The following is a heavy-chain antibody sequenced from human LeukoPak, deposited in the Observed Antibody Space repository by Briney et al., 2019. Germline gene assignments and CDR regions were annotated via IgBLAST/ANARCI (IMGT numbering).Heavy chain of an antibody. D-gene: IGHD3-22*01. J-gene: IGHJ4*02. CDR2: IYYSGRT. CDR1: GGSISSYY. Sequence: ASETLSLTCSVSGGSISSYYWSWIRQPPGKGLEWIGYIYYSGRTNYNPSLKSRITISVDTSKTQFSLKLSSVTAADTAVYYCARRSSSGYYWGQGTLVTVSS. V-gene: IGHV4-59*08. CDR3: ARRSSSGYY.